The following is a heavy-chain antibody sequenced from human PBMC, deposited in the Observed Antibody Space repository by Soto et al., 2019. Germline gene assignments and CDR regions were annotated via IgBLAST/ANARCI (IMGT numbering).Heavy chain of an antibody. D-gene: IGHD2-8*02. Sequence: QVQLVESGGGVVQPGRSLRLSCAVSGFTVSTYGMHWVRQAPGKGLEWVAVISRDGGTEYYADSVKGRFTISRDNSRNTLFLEMNSPRGDDMAVYYCTGEVASGYWGQGTLVTVSS. CDR3: TGEVASGY. CDR2: ISRDGGTE. V-gene: IGHV3-30*03. CDR1: GFTVSTYG. J-gene: IGHJ4*02.